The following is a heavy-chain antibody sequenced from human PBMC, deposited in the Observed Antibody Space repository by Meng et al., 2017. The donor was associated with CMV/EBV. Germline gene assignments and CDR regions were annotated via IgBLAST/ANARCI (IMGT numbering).Heavy chain of an antibody. CDR1: GYSFTSYW. D-gene: IGHD3-3*01. Sequence: KVSCKGSGYSFTSYWIGWVRQMPGKGLEWMGIIYPGDSDTRYSPSFQDQVTISADKSISAAYLQCSSLKASDTAMYYCARSFYDFWSGYPIPYYYYGMDVWGQGTTVTVSS. CDR2: IYPGDSDT. V-gene: IGHV5-51*01. CDR3: ARSFYDFWSGYPIPYYYYGMDV. J-gene: IGHJ6*02.